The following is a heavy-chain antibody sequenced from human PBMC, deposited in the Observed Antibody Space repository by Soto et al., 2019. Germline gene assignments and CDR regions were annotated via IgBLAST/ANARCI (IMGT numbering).Heavy chain of an antibody. D-gene: IGHD2-15*01. Sequence: QVDLVQSGAEVKKPGSSVTVSCKASGASFYNFALYWVRQAPGQGLEWVGGLTPVFRTANYSQKFQGRVTMTADEATTTAYRELSNLRADDTAVVYCAGVDCGGGTCYAGGVDYWGQGTLVTVSS. V-gene: IGHV1-69*01. CDR2: LTPVFRTA. J-gene: IGHJ4*02. CDR3: AGVDCGGGTCYAGGVDY. CDR1: GASFYNFA.